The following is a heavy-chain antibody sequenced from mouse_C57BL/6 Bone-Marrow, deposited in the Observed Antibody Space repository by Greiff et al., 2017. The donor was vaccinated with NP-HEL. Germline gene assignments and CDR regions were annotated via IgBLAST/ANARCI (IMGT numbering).Heavy chain of an antibody. V-gene: IGHV5-9-1*02. J-gene: IGHJ2*01. CDR2: ICSGGDYI. D-gene: IGHD2-3*01. CDR3: TRENDGYFFDY. Sequence: EVKLVESGEGLVKPGGSLKLSCAASGFTFSSYAMSWVRQTPEKRLEWVAYICSGGDYIYYADTVKGRFTISRDNARNTLYLQMSSLKSEDTAMYYCTRENDGYFFDYWGQGTTLTVSS. CDR1: GFTFSSYA.